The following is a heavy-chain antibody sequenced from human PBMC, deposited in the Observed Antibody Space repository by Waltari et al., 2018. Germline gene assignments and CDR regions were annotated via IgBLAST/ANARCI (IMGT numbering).Heavy chain of an antibody. D-gene: IGHD3-10*01. CDR3: ARVGRVQEGLLWFDP. Sequence: QVQLVQSGAEVKKPGSSVKVSCKASGGTFSTFAISWVRQAPGQGLEWMGGIIPLFGTANYAQKFQGRVLITADESATTGYMELSSLRSEDTAVYYCARVGRVQEGLLWFDPWGQGTLVTVSS. CDR1: GGTFSTFA. V-gene: IGHV1-69*01. CDR2: IIPLFGTA. J-gene: IGHJ5*02.